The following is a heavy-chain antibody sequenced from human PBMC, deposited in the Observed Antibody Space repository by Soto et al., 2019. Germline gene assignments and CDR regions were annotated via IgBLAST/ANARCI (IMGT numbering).Heavy chain of an antibody. D-gene: IGHD6-6*01. V-gene: IGHV4-31*03. CDR2: IYYSGST. CDR3: ARYIRYSSSVDVHAFDI. CDR1: GGSISSGGYY. Sequence: SETLSLTCTVSGGSISSGGYYWSWIRQRPGKGLEWIGYIYYSGSTYYNPSLKSRVTISVDTSKNQFSLKLSSVTAADTAVYYCARYIRYSSSVDVHAFDIWGQGTMVTVSS. J-gene: IGHJ3*02.